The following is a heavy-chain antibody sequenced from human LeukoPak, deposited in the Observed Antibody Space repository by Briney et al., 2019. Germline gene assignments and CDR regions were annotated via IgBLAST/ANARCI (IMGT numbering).Heavy chain of an antibody. Sequence: GGSLRLSGAASGFTFSTYTMNWVRQAPGKGLEWLSYISDSSSIIYYADSVKGRFTISRDNAKNSLYLQMNSLRDEDTAVYYCARGPYGDYVDAFDIWGQGTMVTVSS. V-gene: IGHV3-48*02. CDR2: ISDSSSII. CDR3: ARGPYGDYVDAFDI. D-gene: IGHD4-17*01. CDR1: GFTFSTYT. J-gene: IGHJ3*02.